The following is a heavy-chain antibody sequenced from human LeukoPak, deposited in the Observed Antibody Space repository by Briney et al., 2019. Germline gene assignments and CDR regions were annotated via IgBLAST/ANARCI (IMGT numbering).Heavy chain of an antibody. Sequence: GGSLRLSCAASGFTFSNHWMTWVRQAPGKGLEWVANIRSDGGDKFYVDSVKGRFTISRDNAKNSLYLQMNSLSPEDTAVYYCVKEHVLGKSPCFDFWGQGTLVTVSS. V-gene: IGHV3-7*01. J-gene: IGHJ4*02. CDR2: IRSDGGDK. D-gene: IGHD3-16*01. CDR3: VKEHVLGKSPCFDF. CDR1: GFTFSNHW.